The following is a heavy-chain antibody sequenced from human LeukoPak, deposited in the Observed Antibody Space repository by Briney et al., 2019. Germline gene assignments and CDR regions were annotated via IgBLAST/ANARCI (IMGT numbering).Heavy chain of an antibody. CDR1: GFTFSSYG. D-gene: IGHD1-1*01. V-gene: IGHV3-30*18. CDR3: AKDDDIRGGYGMDV. J-gene: IGHJ6*02. Sequence: GGSLRLSCAASGFTFSSYGMHWVRQAPGKGLEWVAVISYDGSNKYYADSVKGRFTISRDNSKNTLYLQMSSLRAEDTAVYYCAKDDDIRGGYGMDVWGQGTTVTVPS. CDR2: ISYDGSNK.